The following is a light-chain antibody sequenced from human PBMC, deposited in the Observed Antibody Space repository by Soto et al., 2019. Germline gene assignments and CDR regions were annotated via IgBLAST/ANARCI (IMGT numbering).Light chain of an antibody. CDR2: GAF. V-gene: IGKV3-20*01. J-gene: IGKJ1*01. CDR3: QQYNYSPWT. CDR1: QSLSSSY. Sequence: ELVLTQSQVTLSLSPGESATLSCRASQSLSSSYFAWYQHKPGQGPRLLIYGAFTRGTGIPDRFSGSGAGTEFTLTIGRLEPEDFAVYYCQQYNYSPWTYGQGTKVDIK.